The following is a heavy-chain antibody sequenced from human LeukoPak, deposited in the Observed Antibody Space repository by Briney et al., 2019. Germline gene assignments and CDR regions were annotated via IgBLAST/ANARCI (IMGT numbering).Heavy chain of an antibody. CDR1: GFTFSSYS. D-gene: IGHD1-26*01. V-gene: IGHV3-21*01. CDR3: ARDEWGDAFDI. J-gene: IGHJ3*02. CDR2: ISSSSSYI. Sequence: GGSLRLSCAASGFTFSSYSMNWVRQAPGKGLEWVSSISSSSSYIHSADSVRGRFTISRDNAKDSLFLQMNSLRAEDTAVYYCARDEWGDAFDIWGQGTMVTVFS.